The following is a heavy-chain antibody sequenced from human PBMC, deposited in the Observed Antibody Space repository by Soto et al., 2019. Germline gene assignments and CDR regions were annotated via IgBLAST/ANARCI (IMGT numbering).Heavy chain of an antibody. J-gene: IGHJ5*02. Sequence: QVQLVQSGAEVKKPGASVKVSCKASGYTFTGYYIHWVRQAPGQGLEWMGWINPNSGGTNYAQKFQGRVTMTSDTSISTAYMELSRLRSDDTAVYYCARAGNLGRTYYDFGSGYADNWFYPCGQGTLVTVSS. CDR2: INPNSGGT. CDR1: GYTFTGYY. CDR3: ARAGNLGRTYYDFGSGYADNWFYP. V-gene: IGHV1-2*02. D-gene: IGHD3-3*01.